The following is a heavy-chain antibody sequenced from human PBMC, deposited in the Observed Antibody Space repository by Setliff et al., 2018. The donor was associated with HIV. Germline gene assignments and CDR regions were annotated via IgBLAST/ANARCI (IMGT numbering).Heavy chain of an antibody. V-gene: IGHV4-59*01. J-gene: IGHJ2*01. CDR1: GGSTSNYY. CDR3: ARDKGGQYYDSSDYWDWYLDL. D-gene: IGHD3-22*01. Sequence: SETLSLTCTVSGGSTSNYYWNWIRQPPGKRLEWIGYIHYSGSTNYNPSLKSRVTISVDTSKNQFSLKLSSVTAADTAVYYCARDKGGQYYDSSDYWDWYLDLWGRGTLVTVSS. CDR2: IHYSGST.